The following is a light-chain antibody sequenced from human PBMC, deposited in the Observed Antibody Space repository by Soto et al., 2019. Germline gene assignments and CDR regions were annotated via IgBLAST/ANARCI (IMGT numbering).Light chain of an antibody. CDR1: SSDVGGYNY. CDR2: DVN. V-gene: IGLV2-14*01. Sequence: QSALTQPASVSGSPGQSITISCTGTSSDVGGYNYVSWYQQHPGKAPKLMIYDVNNRPSGVSNRFSGSKSGNTASLTISGLQAEDEADYYGSSYTSSSTPHVVFGGGTKLTVL. CDR3: SSYTSSSTPHVV. J-gene: IGLJ2*01.